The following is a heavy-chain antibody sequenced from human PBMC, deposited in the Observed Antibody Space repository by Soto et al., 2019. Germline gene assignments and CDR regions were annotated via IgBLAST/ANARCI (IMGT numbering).Heavy chain of an antibody. V-gene: IGHV3-15*01. CDR1: GFTFTNVS. Sequence: ELQLVESGGGLVEPGGSLRLSCAASGFTFTNVSMTWVRQAPGKGLEWVGRIKRKIDDGTTDYAAPVKGRFTISRDDSKSTLYLQMNSLKTEDTAVYYCTTDHYCSSTTCPGAFDIWGQGTMVTVSS. D-gene: IGHD2-2*01. CDR3: TTDHYCSSTTCPGAFDI. J-gene: IGHJ3*02. CDR2: IKRKIDDGTT.